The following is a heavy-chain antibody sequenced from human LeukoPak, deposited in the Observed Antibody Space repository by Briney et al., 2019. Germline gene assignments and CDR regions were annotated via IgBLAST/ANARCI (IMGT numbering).Heavy chain of an antibody. Sequence: SETLSLTCTVSGGPINSYYWSWIRQPPGKGLEWVGYIYSSGSTIYNPSLESRVTISIDTSKNLFSLKLSSVTAADTAVYYCARSDYGDLFDYWGQGTLVTVSS. J-gene: IGHJ4*02. CDR3: ARSDYGDLFDY. V-gene: IGHV4-59*01. CDR1: GGPINSYY. D-gene: IGHD4-17*01. CDR2: IYSSGST.